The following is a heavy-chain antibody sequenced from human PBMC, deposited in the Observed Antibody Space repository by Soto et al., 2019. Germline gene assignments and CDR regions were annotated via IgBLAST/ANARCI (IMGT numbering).Heavy chain of an antibody. Sequence: ASVKVSCKASGGTFSSYAISWVRQAPGQGLEWMGGIIPIFGTANYAQKFQGRVTITADKSTSTAYMELSSLRSEDTAVYYCARDQSLFGVVRGIIGVGYYYGMDVWGQGTTVTVSS. J-gene: IGHJ6*02. CDR2: IIPIFGTA. D-gene: IGHD3-10*01. CDR1: GGTFSSYA. CDR3: ARDQSLFGVVRGIIGVGYYYGMDV. V-gene: IGHV1-69*06.